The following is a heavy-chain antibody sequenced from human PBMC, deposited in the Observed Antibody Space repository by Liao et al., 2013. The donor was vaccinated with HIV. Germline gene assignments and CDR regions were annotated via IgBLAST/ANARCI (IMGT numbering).Heavy chain of an antibody. J-gene: IGHJ4*02. CDR3: ARVSGRSRILIDY. D-gene: IGHD5-12*01. Sequence: QVRLQESGPGLVKPSETLSLTCTVSRGSISSYYWSWIRQPPGKGLEWIGSIYYSGSTYYNPSLKSRVTISVDTSKNQFSLKLSSVTAADTAVYYCARVSGRSRILIDYWGQGTLVTVSS. CDR1: RGSISSYY. CDR2: IYYSGST. V-gene: IGHV4-59*08.